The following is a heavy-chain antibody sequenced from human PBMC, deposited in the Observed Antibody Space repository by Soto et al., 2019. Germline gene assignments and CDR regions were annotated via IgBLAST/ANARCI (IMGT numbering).Heavy chain of an antibody. CDR1: GGSISSYS. J-gene: IGHJ5*02. Sequence: SETLSLTCTVSGGSISSYSRNWIRQPAGKGLEWIGRIYTSGSPIYNPSLESRVTMSIDTSKNHFSLRLSSVTATDTAVDFCGIWNPDWFDPWGQGTLVTVSS. CDR3: GIWNPDWFDP. CDR2: IYTSGSP. D-gene: IGHD1-1*01. V-gene: IGHV4-4*07.